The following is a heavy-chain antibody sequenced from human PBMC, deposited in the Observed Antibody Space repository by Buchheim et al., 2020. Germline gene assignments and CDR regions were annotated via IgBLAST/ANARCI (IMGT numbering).Heavy chain of an antibody. CDR1: GFTFSSYW. CDR3: ACLVVPYYYYGMDV. Sequence: EVQLVESGGGLVQPGGSLRLSCAASGFTFSSYWMSWVRQAPGKGLEWVANIKQDGSEKYYVDSVKGRFTISRDNAKNSLYPQMNSLRAEDTAVYYCACLVVPYYYYGMDVWGQGTT. V-gene: IGHV3-7*01. CDR2: IKQDGSEK. J-gene: IGHJ6*02. D-gene: IGHD2-21*01.